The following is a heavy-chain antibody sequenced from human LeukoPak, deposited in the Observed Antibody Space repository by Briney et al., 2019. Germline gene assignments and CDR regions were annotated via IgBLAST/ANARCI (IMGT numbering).Heavy chain of an antibody. CDR3: AMLQLERRYYSYYLDV. CDR2: IYYSGST. CDR1: GGSISSSSYY. D-gene: IGHD1-1*01. Sequence: SETLSLTCTVSGGSISSSSYYWGWIRQPPGKGLEWIGSIYYSGSTYYNPSLKSRVTISVDTSKNQFSLKLSSVTAADTAGYYCAMLQLERRYYSYYLDVWGKGTTVTISS. V-gene: IGHV4-39*01. J-gene: IGHJ6*03.